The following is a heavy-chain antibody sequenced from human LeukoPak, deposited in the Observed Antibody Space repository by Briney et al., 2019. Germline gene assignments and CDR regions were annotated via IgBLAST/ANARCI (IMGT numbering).Heavy chain of an antibody. V-gene: IGHV3-30*02. Sequence: GGSLRLSCAASGFTFSSYGMHWVRQAPGKGLEWVAFIRYDGSNKYYADSVKGRFTISRDNSKNTLYLQMNSLRAEDTAVYYCARGSERRSGSYYFDYWGQGTLVTVSS. CDR1: GFTFSSYG. J-gene: IGHJ4*02. D-gene: IGHD3-10*01. CDR2: IRYDGSNK. CDR3: ARGSERRSGSYYFDY.